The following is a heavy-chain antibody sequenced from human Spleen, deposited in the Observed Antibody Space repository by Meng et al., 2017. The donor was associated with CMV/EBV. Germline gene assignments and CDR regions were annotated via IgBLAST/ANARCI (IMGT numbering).Heavy chain of an antibody. CDR3: ARWGRVVSAGTAWGYYGMDV. D-gene: IGHD2-2*01. V-gene: IGHV1-69*10. CDR2: IIPILGIA. Sequence: SVKVSCKASGFTYTKYDFTWVRQAPGRGLEWMGGIIPILGIANYAQKFQGRVTITADKSTSTAYMELSSLRSEDTAVYYCARWGRVVSAGTAWGYYGMDVWGQGTTVTVSS. CDR1: GFTYTKYD. J-gene: IGHJ6*02.